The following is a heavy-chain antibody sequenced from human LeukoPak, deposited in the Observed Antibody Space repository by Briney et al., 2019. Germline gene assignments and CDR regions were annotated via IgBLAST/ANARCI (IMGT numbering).Heavy chain of an antibody. D-gene: IGHD6-19*01. V-gene: IGHV4-4*02. CDR2: IYHSGST. Sequence: PSETLSLTCAVSGGSISSSNWWSWVRQPPGKGLEWIGEIYHSGSTNYNPSLKSRVTISVDKSKNQFSLKLSSVTAADTAVYYCARRPRGSSGWPNWFDPWGQGTLVTVSS. CDR3: ARRPRGSSGWPNWFDP. CDR1: GGSISSSNW. J-gene: IGHJ5*02.